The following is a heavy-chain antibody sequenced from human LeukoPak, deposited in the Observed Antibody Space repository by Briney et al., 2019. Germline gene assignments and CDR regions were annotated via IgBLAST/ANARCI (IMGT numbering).Heavy chain of an antibody. CDR3: ARDGWGAFDI. Sequence: PGGSLRLSCAASGFTFSSYAMHWVRQAPGKGLEWVAVISYDGSNKYYADSVKGRFTISRDNSKNTLYLQMNSLRAEDTAVYYCARDGWGAFDIWGQGTMVTVSS. J-gene: IGHJ3*02. V-gene: IGHV3-30-3*01. CDR1: GFTFSSYA. D-gene: IGHD2-2*03. CDR2: ISYDGSNK.